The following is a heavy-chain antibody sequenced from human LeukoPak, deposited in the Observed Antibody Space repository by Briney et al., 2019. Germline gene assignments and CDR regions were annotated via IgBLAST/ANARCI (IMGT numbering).Heavy chain of an antibody. V-gene: IGHV3-23*01. CDR2: TSGSGVNS. CDR3: AKEYSGYDFDY. J-gene: IGHJ4*02. CDR1: GFTLRSYD. D-gene: IGHD5-12*01. Sequence: GGSLRLSWAASGFTLRSYDMSWVRQAPGKGLEGVAATSGSGVNSYYADSVRGRFTISRDNSQNTLYLQMDSLRAEDTALYYCAKEYSGYDFDYCGQGTLVTVSS.